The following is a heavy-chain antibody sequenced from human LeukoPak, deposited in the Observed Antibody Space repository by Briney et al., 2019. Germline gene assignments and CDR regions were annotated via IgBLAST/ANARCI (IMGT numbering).Heavy chain of an antibody. CDR3: ARQEITIADY. CDR1: GYSFTTYW. V-gene: IGHV5-10-1*01. D-gene: IGHD3-9*01. Sequence: GESLKISCKGSGYSFTTYWIGWVRQMPGKGLEWMGRIDPSDSYTNYSPSFQGHVTISADKSISTAYLQWSSLKASDTAMYYCARQEITIADYWGQGTLVTVSS. J-gene: IGHJ4*02. CDR2: IDPSDSYT.